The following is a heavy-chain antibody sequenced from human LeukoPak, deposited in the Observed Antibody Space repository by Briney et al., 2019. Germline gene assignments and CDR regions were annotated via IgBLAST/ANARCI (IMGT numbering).Heavy chain of an antibody. CDR1: GFTFSSYS. V-gene: IGHV3-21*01. J-gene: IGHJ3*02. Sequence: GGSLRLSCAASGFTFSSYSMNWVRQAPGKGLEWVSSISSSSSYIYYADSVKGRFTISRDNAKNSLYLQMNSLRAEDTAVHYCARLANYYDSSGDGFDIWGQGTMVTVSS. D-gene: IGHD3-22*01. CDR3: ARLANYYDSSGDGFDI. CDR2: ISSSSSYI.